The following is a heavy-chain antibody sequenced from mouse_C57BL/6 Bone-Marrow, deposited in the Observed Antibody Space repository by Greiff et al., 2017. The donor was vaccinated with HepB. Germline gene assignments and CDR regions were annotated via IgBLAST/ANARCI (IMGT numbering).Heavy chain of an antibody. V-gene: IGHV5-4*03. CDR3: ARDYGSSPYFDY. J-gene: IGHJ2*01. CDR1: GFTFSSYA. D-gene: IGHD1-1*01. Sequence: EVKVVESGGGLVKPGGSLKLSCAASGFTFSSYAMSWVRQTPEKRLEWVATISDGGSYTYYPDNVKGRFTISRDNAKNNLYLQMSHLKSEDTAMYYCARDYGSSPYFDYWGQGTTLTVSS. CDR2: ISDGGSYT.